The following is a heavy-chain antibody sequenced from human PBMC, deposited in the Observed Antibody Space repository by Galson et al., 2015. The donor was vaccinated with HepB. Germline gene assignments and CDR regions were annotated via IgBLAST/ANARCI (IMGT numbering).Heavy chain of an antibody. D-gene: IGHD2-2*01. CDR3: AMNIVVVPAATDC. J-gene: IGHJ4*02. CDR1: GFTFSVYT. Sequence: SLRLSCAASGFTFSVYTMSWVRQAPGKGLEWVSLFYRSGSTYYADSVKGRFTISRDNSKNTLYLQMNSLRAEDTAVYYCAMNIVVVPAATDCWGQGTLVTVSS. V-gene: IGHV3-66*01. CDR2: FYRSGST.